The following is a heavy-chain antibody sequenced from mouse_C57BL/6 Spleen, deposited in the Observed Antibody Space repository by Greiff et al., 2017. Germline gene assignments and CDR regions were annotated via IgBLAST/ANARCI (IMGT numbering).Heavy chain of an antibody. D-gene: IGHD1-1*01. J-gene: IGHJ4*01. CDR3: ARSGYCGSRDYAMDY. CDR1: GYTFTGYW. CDR2: ILPGSGST. Sequence: QVQLQQSGAELMKPGASVKLSCKATGYTFTGYWIEWVKQRPGHGLEWIGEILPGSGSTNYNEKFKGKATFTADTSSNTAYMQLSSLTTEVSAIYYCARSGYCGSRDYAMDYWGQGTSVTVSS. V-gene: IGHV1-9*01.